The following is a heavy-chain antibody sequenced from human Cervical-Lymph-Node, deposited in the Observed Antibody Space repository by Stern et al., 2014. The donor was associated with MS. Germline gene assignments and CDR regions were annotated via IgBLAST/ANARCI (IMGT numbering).Heavy chain of an antibody. CDR1: GFIFSNYG. Sequence: EVQLVQSGGGLVKPGGSLRLSCAASGFIFSNYGMNWVRQAPGKGLEWLSSISSRSRYIFYADSVKGRFTVSRDNAKNSLFLQMNNLRAEDTAVYYCARDDDMSTVTTLFDYWGQGTLVAVSS. CDR3: ARDDDMSTVTTLFDY. CDR2: ISSRSRYI. D-gene: IGHD4-17*01. J-gene: IGHJ4*02. V-gene: IGHV3-21*01.